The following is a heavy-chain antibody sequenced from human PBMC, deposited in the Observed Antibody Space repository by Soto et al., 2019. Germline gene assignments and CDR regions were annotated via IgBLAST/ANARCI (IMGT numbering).Heavy chain of an antibody. CDR1: GDTFSTYT. D-gene: IGHD3-10*01. J-gene: IGHJ3*02. Sequence: SVKVSCKASGDTFSTYTITWIRQAPGQGLEWMGGIIPRSATSKYAQKFQGRVTITADESTSTAYMELSSLRSEDTAVYYCARAGPYGSGSYAAEPGSPRIWGQGTMVTVSS. CDR2: IIPRSATS. CDR3: ARAGPYGSGSYAAEPGSPRI. V-gene: IGHV1-69*13.